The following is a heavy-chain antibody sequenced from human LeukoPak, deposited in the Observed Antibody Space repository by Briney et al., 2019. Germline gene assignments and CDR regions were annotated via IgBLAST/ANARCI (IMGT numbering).Heavy chain of an antibody. Sequence: GGSLRLSCAASGFTFSSYEMNWVRQAPGKGLEWVSYISSSGSTIYYADSVKGRFTISRDNAKNTLYLQMNSLRAEDTAVYYCARDGDFWSGSPPYYMDVWGKGTTVTVSS. CDR1: GFTFSSYE. CDR3: ARDGDFWSGSPPYYMDV. V-gene: IGHV3-48*03. J-gene: IGHJ6*03. D-gene: IGHD3-3*01. CDR2: ISSSGSTI.